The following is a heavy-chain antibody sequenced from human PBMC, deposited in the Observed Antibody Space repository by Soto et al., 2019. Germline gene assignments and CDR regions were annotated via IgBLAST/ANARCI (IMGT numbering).Heavy chain of an antibody. D-gene: IGHD2-21*01. J-gene: IGHJ4*02. CDR1: GYTFTDHY. CDR3: ARPKYGETYFDS. V-gene: IGHV1-2*02. Sequence: ASVKVSCKASGYTFTDHYIHWLRQAPGQSLEWMGWINPYSGGTHFARKFQDRVTMARDTSVRTAYMELSSLKSDDTAVYYCARPKYGETYFDSWGQGTVVTVSS. CDR2: INPYSGGT.